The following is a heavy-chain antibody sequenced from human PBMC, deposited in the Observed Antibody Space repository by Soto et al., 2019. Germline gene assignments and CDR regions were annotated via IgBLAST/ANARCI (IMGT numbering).Heavy chain of an antibody. J-gene: IGHJ4*02. V-gene: IGHV3-48*02. CDR2: ISSSSSTI. D-gene: IGHD3-22*01. CDR1: GFTFSSYS. CDR3: ARTYYYDSSGYYFDY. Sequence: GSLRLSWAASGFTFSSYSMNWVRQAPGKGLEWVSYISSSSSTIYYADSVKGRFTISRDNAKNSLYLQMNSLRDEDTAVYYCARTYYYDSSGYYFDYWGQGTLVTVSS.